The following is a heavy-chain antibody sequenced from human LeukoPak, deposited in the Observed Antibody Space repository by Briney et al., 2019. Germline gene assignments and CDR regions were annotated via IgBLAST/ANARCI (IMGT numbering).Heavy chain of an antibody. D-gene: IGHD7-27*01. V-gene: IGHV4-59*01. CDR1: GGSFSGYY. Sequence: PSETLSLTCAVYGGSFSGYYWSWIRQPPGKGLEWIGYIYYSGSTNYNPSLKSRVTISVDTSKNQFSLKLSSVTAADTAVYYCARDQLTGDRGENDAFDIWGQGTMVTVSS. CDR3: ARDQLTGDRGENDAFDI. CDR2: IYYSGST. J-gene: IGHJ3*02.